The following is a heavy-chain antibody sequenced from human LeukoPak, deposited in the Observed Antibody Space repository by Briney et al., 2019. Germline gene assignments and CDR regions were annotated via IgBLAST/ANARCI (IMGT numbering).Heavy chain of an antibody. Sequence: PSETLSLTCTVSGGSISSYYWSWIRQPPGKGLEWIGYIYYSGSTNYNPSLKSRVTISVDTSKNQFSLKLSSVTAADTAVYYCARGFLSPLDYWGQGTLVTVSS. J-gene: IGHJ4*02. CDR1: GGSISSYY. D-gene: IGHD3-10*01. V-gene: IGHV4-59*01. CDR2: IYYSGST. CDR3: ARGFLSPLDY.